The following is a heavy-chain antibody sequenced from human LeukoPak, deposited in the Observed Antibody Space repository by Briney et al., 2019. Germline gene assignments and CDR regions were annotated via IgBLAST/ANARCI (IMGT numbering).Heavy chain of an antibody. Sequence: PSETLSLTCTVSGGSISSSSYYWGWIRQPPGKGLEWIGSIYYSGSTYYNPSLKSRVTISVDTSKNQFSLKLSSVTAADTAVYYCARRKRDGYNWYLDYWGQGTLVTVSS. D-gene: IGHD5-24*01. V-gene: IGHV4-39*01. J-gene: IGHJ4*02. CDR1: GGSISSSSYY. CDR2: IYYSGST. CDR3: ARRKRDGYNWYLDY.